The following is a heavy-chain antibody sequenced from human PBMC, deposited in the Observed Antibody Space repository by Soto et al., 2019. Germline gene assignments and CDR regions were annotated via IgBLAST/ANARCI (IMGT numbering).Heavy chain of an antibody. D-gene: IGHD4-17*01. J-gene: IGHJ4*02. CDR2: IWYDGSNK. CDR1: GFTFSNYG. V-gene: IGHV3-33*01. Sequence: GGSLRLSCAASGFTFSNYGMHWVRQAPGKGLEWVAVIWYDGSNKYYADSVKGRFTISRDNSKNTLYLQMNSLRAEDTAVYYCAREDYGDSHDDWGQGTLVTVSS. CDR3: AREDYGDSHDD.